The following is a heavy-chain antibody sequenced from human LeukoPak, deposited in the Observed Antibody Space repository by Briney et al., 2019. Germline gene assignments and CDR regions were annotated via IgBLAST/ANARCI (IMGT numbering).Heavy chain of an antibody. V-gene: IGHV4-61*02. CDR1: GGSISSGSYY. Sequence: PSETLSLTCTVSGGSISSGSYYWSWIRQPAGKGLEWIGRIYTSGSTNYNPSLKSRVTISVDTSKNQFSLKLSSVTAADTAVYYCARDVGSGHIPPHFDPWGQGTLVTVSS. CDR3: ARDVGSGHIPPHFDP. J-gene: IGHJ5*02. D-gene: IGHD2-15*01. CDR2: IYTSGST.